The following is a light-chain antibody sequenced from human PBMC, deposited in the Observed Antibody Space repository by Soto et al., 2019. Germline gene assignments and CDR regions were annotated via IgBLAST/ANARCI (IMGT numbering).Light chain of an antibody. CDR2: DVT. CDR1: SRDVGGYNY. Sequence: SALTEPASVSGSPGQSVTVSCTGTSRDVGGYNYVSWYQQHPVKHPKLIIYDVTNRPSGVSDRFSGSKSGNTASLTISGLQAEDEADYYCSSYTSSSTPYAFGTGTKVTVL. V-gene: IGLV2-14*01. J-gene: IGLJ1*01. CDR3: SSYTSSSTPYA.